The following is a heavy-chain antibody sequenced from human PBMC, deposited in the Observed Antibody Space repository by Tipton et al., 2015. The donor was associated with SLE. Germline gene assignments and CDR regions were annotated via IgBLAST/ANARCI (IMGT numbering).Heavy chain of an antibody. CDR1: GGSISSYY. D-gene: IGHD3-3*01. Sequence: TLSLTCTVSGGSISSYYWSWIRQPPGKGLEWIGYIYYSGSTNYNPSLKSRVTISVDTSKNQFSLKLSSVTAADTAVYYCARDRRGSGSFDYWGQGTRVTVSS. J-gene: IGHJ4*02. V-gene: IGHV4-59*01. CDR3: ARDRRGSGSFDY. CDR2: IYYSGST.